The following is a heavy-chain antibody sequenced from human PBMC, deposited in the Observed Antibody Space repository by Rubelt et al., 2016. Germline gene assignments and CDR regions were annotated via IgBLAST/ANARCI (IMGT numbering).Heavy chain of an antibody. J-gene: IGHJ4*02. D-gene: IGHD6-19*01. CDR2: ISAYNGNT. CDR3: ARDTTVAGWY. V-gene: IGHV1-18*01. Sequence: GQGLEWMGWISAYNGNTNYAQKLQGRVTMTTDTSTSTAYMELRSLRSDDTAVYYCARDTTVAGWYWGQGTLVAVSS.